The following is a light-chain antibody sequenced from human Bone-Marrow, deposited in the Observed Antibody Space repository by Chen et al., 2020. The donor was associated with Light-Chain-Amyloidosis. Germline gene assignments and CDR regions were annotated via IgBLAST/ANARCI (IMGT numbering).Light chain of an antibody. CDR1: DLPTKY. J-gene: IGLJ2*01. CDR2: RDT. CDR3: QSADSSGTYEVI. Sequence: SYELTQPPSESVAPGQTARITCSGDDLPTKYAYWYQQKPGQAPVLVIHRDTERPSGISERFSGSSSGTTATLTISGVQAEDEAYYHCQSADSSGTYEVIFGGGTKLTVL. V-gene: IGLV3-25*03.